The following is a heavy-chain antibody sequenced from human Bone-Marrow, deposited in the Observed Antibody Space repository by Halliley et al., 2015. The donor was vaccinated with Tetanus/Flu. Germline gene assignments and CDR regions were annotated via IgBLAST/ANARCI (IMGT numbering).Heavy chain of an antibody. D-gene: IGHD2-8*01. CDR2: WNDGSNQ. V-gene: IGHV3-33*01. Sequence: WNDGSNQYYPDSVEGRFTVPRDNSKNMAYLQMNSLRADDTAVYYCARAHCTSAVCYPLDVFDLWGQGTLVTVSS. CDR3: ARAHCTSAVCYPLDVFDL. J-gene: IGHJ3*01.